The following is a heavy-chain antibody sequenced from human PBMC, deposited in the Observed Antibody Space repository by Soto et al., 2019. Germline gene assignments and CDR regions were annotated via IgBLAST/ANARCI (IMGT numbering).Heavy chain of an antibody. CDR3: ARVTYGGNFNWFDP. J-gene: IGHJ5*02. V-gene: IGHV4-30-4*01. CDR2: IFDSGTT. Sequence: SETLSLTCTVSGGSITSDYSCWSWIRQPPGEGLEWIGHIFDSGTTYTNPSLRSQVAISLDTSKNHFSLTLSSVTAADTAVYYCARVTYGGNFNWFDPWGQGTLVTVSS. CDR1: GGSITSDYSC. D-gene: IGHD2-21*02.